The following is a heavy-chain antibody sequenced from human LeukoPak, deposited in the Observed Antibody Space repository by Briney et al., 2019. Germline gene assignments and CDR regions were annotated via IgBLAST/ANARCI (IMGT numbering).Heavy chain of an antibody. Sequence: GESLKISCKGSGYSFTSYWIGWVRQMPGKGLEWMGIIYPGDSDTRYSPSFQGQVTISADKSISTAYLQWSSLKASDTAMYYCARQVYYYDSSGYPRHNWFDPWGQGTLVTVSS. J-gene: IGHJ5*02. CDR1: GYSFTSYW. CDR3: ARQVYYYDSSGYPRHNWFDP. D-gene: IGHD3-22*01. V-gene: IGHV5-51*01. CDR2: IYPGDSDT.